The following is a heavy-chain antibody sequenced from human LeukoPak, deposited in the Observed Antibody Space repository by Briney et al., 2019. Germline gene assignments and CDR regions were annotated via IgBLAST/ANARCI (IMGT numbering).Heavy chain of an antibody. CDR2: ITGSGKTI. J-gene: IGHJ4*02. CDR3: ASPTGSGSYDY. D-gene: IGHD3-10*01. Sequence: GESLRLSCAASGFTFSSYNMNWVRQAPGKGLEWVSHITGSGKTINYADSVKGRFTISRDNAKNSLYLQMNSLRAEDTAFYYCASPTGSGSYDYWGQGTLVIVSS. CDR1: GFTFSSYN. V-gene: IGHV3-48*01.